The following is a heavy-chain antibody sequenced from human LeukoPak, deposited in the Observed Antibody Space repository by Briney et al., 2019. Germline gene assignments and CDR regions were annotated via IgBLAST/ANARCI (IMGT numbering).Heavy chain of an antibody. CDR1: GGTGSSYA. CDR2: IISNYGIA. Sequence: SVKVSCKAAGGTGSSYAISWLRQAPGQGLEWMGGIISNYGIANYAKKFQGRVTITADKPTRTAYMELSSLRYAATAVYYCAREGVVVLPAAINPHNYGMDVWGKETTVTVSS. J-gene: IGHJ6*04. V-gene: IGHV1-69*10. D-gene: IGHD2-2*01. CDR3: AREGVVVLPAAINPHNYGMDV.